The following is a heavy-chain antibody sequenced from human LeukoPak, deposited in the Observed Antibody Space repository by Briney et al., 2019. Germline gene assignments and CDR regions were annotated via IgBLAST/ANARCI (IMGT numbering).Heavy chain of an antibody. CDR1: GFTFSSYT. CDR2: ISSGSSSI. D-gene: IGHD2-15*01. J-gene: IGHJ4*02. Sequence: SGGSLRLSCAASGFTFSSYTMNWVRQAPGKGLEWVSYISSGSSSIYYADSVKGRFTISRDNAKNSLYLQMHSLRAEDTAVYYCARAYCSGGNCYPFDYWGQGTLVTVSS. V-gene: IGHV3-21*05. CDR3: ARAYCSGGNCYPFDY.